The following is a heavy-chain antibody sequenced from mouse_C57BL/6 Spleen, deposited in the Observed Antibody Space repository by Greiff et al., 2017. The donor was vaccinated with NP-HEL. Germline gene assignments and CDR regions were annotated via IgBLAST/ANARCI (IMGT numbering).Heavy chain of an antibody. CDR2: IWSDGST. D-gene: IGHD2-10*02. CDR3: ARHAGYGNYDYFDY. CDR1: GFSLTSYG. J-gene: IGHJ2*01. V-gene: IGHV2-6-1*01. Sequence: VQLVESGPGLVAPSQSLSITCNVSGFSLTSYGVHWVRQPPGQGLEWLVVIWSDGSTTYNSALKSRLSISKENSKSQVFLKMNSRQTDDTAMYYCARHAGYGNYDYFDYWGKGTTLTVST.